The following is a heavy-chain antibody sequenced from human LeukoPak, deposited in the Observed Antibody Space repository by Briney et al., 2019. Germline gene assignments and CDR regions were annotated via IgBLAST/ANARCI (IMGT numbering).Heavy chain of an antibody. Sequence: PSETLSLTCAVYGGSFSGYYWSWIPQPPGKGLEWIGEINRSGSTNYNPSLKSRVTISVDTSKNQFSLKLSSVTAADTAVYYCARVTRFYRTFDYWGQGTLVTVSS. D-gene: IGHD1-14*01. J-gene: IGHJ4*02. CDR2: INRSGST. V-gene: IGHV4-34*01. CDR1: GGSFSGYY. CDR3: ARVTRFYRTFDY.